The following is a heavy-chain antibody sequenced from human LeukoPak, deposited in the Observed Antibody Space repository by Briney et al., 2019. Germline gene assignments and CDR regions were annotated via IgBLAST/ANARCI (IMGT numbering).Heavy chain of an antibody. Sequence: GGSLRLSCAASGFTVSSNYMSWVRQAPGKGLEWVSVIYSGGSTYYADSVKGRFTISRDNSKNTLYLQMNSLRAEDTAVYYCARHNTGYSDNSGGYYFDYWGQGTLATVSS. D-gene: IGHD2-15*01. CDR1: GFTVSSNY. CDR2: IYSGGST. CDR3: ARHNTGYSDNSGGYYFDY. V-gene: IGHV3-66*04. J-gene: IGHJ4*02.